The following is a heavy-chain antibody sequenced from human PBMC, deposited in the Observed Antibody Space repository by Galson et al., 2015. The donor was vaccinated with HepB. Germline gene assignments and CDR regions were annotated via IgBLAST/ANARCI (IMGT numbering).Heavy chain of an antibody. D-gene: IGHD3-3*01. CDR1: GYTFTGYY. V-gene: IGHV1-2*02. Sequence: SVKVSCKASGYTFTGYYMHWVRQAPGQGLEWMGWINPNSGGTNYAQKFQGRVTMTRDTSISTAYMELSRLRSDDTAVYYCARGPNNDDFWSGYSNWFDPWGQGTLVTVSS. J-gene: IGHJ5*02. CDR2: INPNSGGT. CDR3: ARGPNNDDFWSGYSNWFDP.